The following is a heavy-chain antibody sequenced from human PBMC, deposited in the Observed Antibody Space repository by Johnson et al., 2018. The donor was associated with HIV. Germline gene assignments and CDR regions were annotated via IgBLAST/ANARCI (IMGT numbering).Heavy chain of an antibody. V-gene: IGHV3-30*18. CDR1: GFTFRSYA. CDR3: AKTYYDFWSGYYGAFDI. CDR2: ISYDGSNK. Sequence: QVQLVESGGGVVQPGRSLRLSCTASGFTFRSYAMHWVRQAPGKGLEWVALISYDGSNKYYADSVKGRLPISRDNSKNTLYLQMNSLRAEDTAVYYCAKTYYDFWSGYYGAFDIWGQGTMVTVSS. D-gene: IGHD3-3*01. J-gene: IGHJ3*02.